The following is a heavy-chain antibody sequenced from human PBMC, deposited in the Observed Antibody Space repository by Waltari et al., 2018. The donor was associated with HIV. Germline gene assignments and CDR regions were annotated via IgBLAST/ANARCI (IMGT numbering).Heavy chain of an antibody. CDR3: ARLTYTSSWSNYFDY. CDR2: IYNTGST. D-gene: IGHD6-13*01. J-gene: IGHJ4*02. CDR1: GGSISSSSSY. Sequence: QLHLQESGPGLVKPSETLSLTCNVSGGSISSSSSYWGWIRQPPGKGLEWIGNIYNTGSTYYSPSLKSRVTISVDTSKNQFSLSLTSVTAADTALYYCARLTYTSSWSNYFDYWGQGTLVIVSS. V-gene: IGHV4-39*01.